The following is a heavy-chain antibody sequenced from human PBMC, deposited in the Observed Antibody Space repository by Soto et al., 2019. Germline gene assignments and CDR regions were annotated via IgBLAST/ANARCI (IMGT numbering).Heavy chain of an antibody. D-gene: IGHD2-2*01. CDR1: GFNFRSYV. CDR2: MSGSGGST. Sequence: EVQLLESGGGLVQPGGSLRLSCAASGFNFRSYVMSWVRQAPGKGLEWVAGMSGSGGSTYYADSVKGRFTISRDNSKNSMYLEMNRLRAEDTAVYYCAKDREGCGTTKCYLYGMDVWGQGTTVAVSS. V-gene: IGHV3-23*01. CDR3: AKDREGCGTTKCYLYGMDV. J-gene: IGHJ6*02.